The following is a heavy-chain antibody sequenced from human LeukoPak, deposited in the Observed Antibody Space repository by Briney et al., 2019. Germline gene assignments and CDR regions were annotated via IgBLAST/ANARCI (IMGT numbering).Heavy chain of an antibody. CDR3: ARGRQDNNFWSGHPLDY. CDR1: GFTFSSYG. CDR2: IWYDGSNK. D-gene: IGHD3-3*01. J-gene: IGHJ4*02. Sequence: GRSLRLSCAASGFTFSSYGMHWVRQAPGKGLEWVAVIWYDGSNKYYADSVKGRFTISRDNSKNTLYLQMDSLRAEDTAVYYCARGRQDNNFWSGHPLDYWGQGTLVTDSS. V-gene: IGHV3-33*01.